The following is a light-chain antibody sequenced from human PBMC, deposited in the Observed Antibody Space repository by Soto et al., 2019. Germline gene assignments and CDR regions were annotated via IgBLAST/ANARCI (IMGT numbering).Light chain of an antibody. Sequence: QSALAQPASVSGSPGQSITISCTGTSGDIGSYTYVSWYQQYPGKAPKLLISEVTNRPSGVSNRFSGSKSGNTASLTISGLQAEDEAHYYCSSYTSISTLYVFGTGTKVTVL. J-gene: IGLJ1*01. V-gene: IGLV2-14*01. CDR1: SGDIGSYTY. CDR2: EVT. CDR3: SSYTSISTLYV.